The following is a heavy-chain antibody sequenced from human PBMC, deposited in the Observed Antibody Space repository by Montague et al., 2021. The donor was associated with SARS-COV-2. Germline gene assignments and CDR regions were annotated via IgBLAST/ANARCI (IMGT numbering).Heavy chain of an antibody. CDR2: ISGDGRKN. J-gene: IGHJ4*02. CDR1: DITFSKYS. V-gene: IGHV3-48*02. D-gene: IGHD2-21*02. CDR3: ATDFFAFRGSDCRDY. Sequence: SLRLSCSASDITFSKYSMHWVRQAPGKGLEWISYISGDGRKNYYADSVRGRFTISRDNAVRSLYVEMARLRDEDTATYYCATDFFAFRGSDCRDYWGQGTLVTVSS.